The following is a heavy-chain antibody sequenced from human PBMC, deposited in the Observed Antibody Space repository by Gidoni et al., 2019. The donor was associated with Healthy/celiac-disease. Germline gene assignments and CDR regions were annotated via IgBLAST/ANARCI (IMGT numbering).Heavy chain of an antibody. CDR3: ARDQVGGVAVAVSYFDY. V-gene: IGHV3-48*01. CDR1: GFTFSSSS. J-gene: IGHJ4*02. D-gene: IGHD6-19*01. Sequence: EVQLVESGGGLVQPGRSLRLSCAASGFTFSSSSMTWVRQAPGKGLGCVSNIMSSSSTIYYADSVKGRFTIFRDNAKNSLYLQMNSLRAEDTAVYYCARDQVGGVAVAVSYFDYWGQGTLVTVSS. CDR2: IMSSSSTI.